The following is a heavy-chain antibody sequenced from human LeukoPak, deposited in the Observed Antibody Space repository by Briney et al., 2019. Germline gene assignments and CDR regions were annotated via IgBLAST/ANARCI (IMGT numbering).Heavy chain of an antibody. Sequence: GGSLRLSCVASGFRFEDYAMHWVRQVPGKGLEWVSGLSWSSNSIVYADSVKGRFTISRDNAKNSLFLQMNSLRPEDTAVYYCAREGVSVRFLEWLPSDYYYYMDVWGKGTTVTVSS. CDR1: GFRFEDYA. CDR2: LSWSSNSI. D-gene: IGHD3-3*01. V-gene: IGHV3-9*01. CDR3: AREGVSVRFLEWLPSDYYYYMDV. J-gene: IGHJ6*03.